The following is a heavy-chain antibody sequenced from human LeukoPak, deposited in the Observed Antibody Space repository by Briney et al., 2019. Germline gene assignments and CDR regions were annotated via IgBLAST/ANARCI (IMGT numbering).Heavy chain of an antibody. Sequence: GGSLRLSCAASGFTFNTHAMSWVRQAPEKGLEWVPSLTRTGRTTYYADSVKGRFTISRDNLKNTVYLQMNSLRGEDTAIYYCAKDRPNFYEASGSYYKMKGDFWGQGTLVTVPS. CDR3: AKDRPNFYEASGSYYKMKGDF. CDR2: LTRTGRTT. CDR1: GFTFNTHA. V-gene: IGHV3-23*01. D-gene: IGHD3-10*01. J-gene: IGHJ4*02.